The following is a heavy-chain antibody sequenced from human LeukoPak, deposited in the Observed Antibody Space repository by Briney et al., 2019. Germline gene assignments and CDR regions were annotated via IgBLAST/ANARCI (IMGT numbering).Heavy chain of an antibody. CDR1: GFTFSSYA. CDR3: AKDIVATGDTYYFDY. D-gene: IGHD5-12*01. J-gene: IGHJ4*02. CDR2: ISGSGGST. Sequence: GGSLRLSCAASGFTFSSYAMSWVRQAPGKGLEWVSAISGSGGSTYYADSVKGRFTISRDNSKNTLYLQMNSLRAEDMAVYYCAKDIVATGDTYYFDYWGQGTLVTVSS. V-gene: IGHV3-23*01.